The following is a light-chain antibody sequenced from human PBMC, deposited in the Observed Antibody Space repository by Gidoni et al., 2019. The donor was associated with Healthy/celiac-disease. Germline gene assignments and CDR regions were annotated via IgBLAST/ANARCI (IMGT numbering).Light chain of an antibody. CDR1: SSNIGSNT. CDR3: AAWDDSLNGRWV. V-gene: IGLV1-44*01. Sequence: QSVLPQPPSASGPPGQRVTISCSGSSSNIGSNTVNWYQQLPGTAPKLLIYSNNQRPSGVPDRFSGSKSCTSASLAISGLQSEDEADYYCAAWDDSLNGRWVFGGGTKLTVL. J-gene: IGLJ3*02. CDR2: SNN.